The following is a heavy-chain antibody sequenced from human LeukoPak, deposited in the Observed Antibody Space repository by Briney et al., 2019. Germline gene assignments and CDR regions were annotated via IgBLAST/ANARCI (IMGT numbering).Heavy chain of an antibody. V-gene: IGHV3-11*01. Sequence: GGSLRLSCAASGFNFSDYYVSWIRQAPGKGLEWVSYISSSGFSTYYAGSVKGRFTISRDNARNSLYLQMNSLAPEDTALYYCARGKRRFDYWGQGTLVSVSS. CDR2: ISSSGFST. CDR1: GFNFSDYY. CDR3: ARGKRRFDY. J-gene: IGHJ4*02.